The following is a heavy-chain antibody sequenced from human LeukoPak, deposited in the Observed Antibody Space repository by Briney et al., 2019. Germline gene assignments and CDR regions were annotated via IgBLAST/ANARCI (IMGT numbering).Heavy chain of an antibody. J-gene: IGHJ4*02. Sequence: SETLSLTCAVYGGSFSGYYWSWIRQPPGKGLEWIGEINHSGSTNYNPSLKRRVTFSVDTSKKQFSLVTAADTAVYYCTRVAQDPYPYYFDYWGQGTLVTVSS. CDR2: INHSGST. CDR1: GGSFSGYY. V-gene: IGHV4-34*01. CDR3: TRVAQDPYPYYFDY.